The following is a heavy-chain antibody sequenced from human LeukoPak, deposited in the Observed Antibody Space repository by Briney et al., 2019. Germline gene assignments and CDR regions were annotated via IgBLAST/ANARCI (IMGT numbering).Heavy chain of an antibody. CDR2: INHSGST. J-gene: IGHJ5*02. CDR1: GGSFSGYY. CDR3: ARGHIVVVPAAILWFDP. Sequence: SETLSLTCAVYGGSFSGYYWSWIRQPPGKGLEWIGEINHSGSTNYNPSLKSRVTISVDTSKNQFSLKLSSVTAADTAVYYRARGHIVVVPAAILWFDPWGQGTLVTVSS. D-gene: IGHD2-2*01. V-gene: IGHV4-34*01.